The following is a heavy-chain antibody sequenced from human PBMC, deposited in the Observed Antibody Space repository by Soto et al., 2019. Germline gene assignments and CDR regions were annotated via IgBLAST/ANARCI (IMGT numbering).Heavy chain of an antibody. D-gene: IGHD4-17*01. CDR1: GFTFSSYS. J-gene: IGHJ6*03. Sequence: GGSLRLSCAASGFTFSSYSMNWVRQAPGKGLEWVSSISSSSSYIYYADSVKGRFTISRDNAKNSLYLQMNSLRAEDTAVYYCAKEGGDYNYYYLDVWGKGTTVNVS. V-gene: IGHV3-21*01. CDR3: AKEGGDYNYYYLDV. CDR2: ISSSSSYI.